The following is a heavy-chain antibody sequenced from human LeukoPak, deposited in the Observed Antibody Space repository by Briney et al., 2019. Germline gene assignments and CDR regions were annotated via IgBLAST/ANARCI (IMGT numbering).Heavy chain of an antibody. J-gene: IGHJ3*01. CDR2: ITSSSSYI. D-gene: IGHD6-6*01. CDR3: ARERGSSPGAFDL. Sequence: GGSLRLSCAAPAFTFSSYTMNWVRQAPGKGLDCVASITSSSSYIYYADSVKGRFTISRDNAKNSLYLQMNSLRAEDTAVYYCARERGSSPGAFDLWGQGTMVTASS. V-gene: IGHV3-21*01. CDR1: AFTFSSYT.